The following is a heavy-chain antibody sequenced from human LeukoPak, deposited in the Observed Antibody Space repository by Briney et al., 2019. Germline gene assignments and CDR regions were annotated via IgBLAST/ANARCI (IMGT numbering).Heavy chain of an antibody. Sequence: SGGSLRLSCAASGFTFTSAWMSWVRQAPGKGLEWVGRIKGKTAAGAPDYVASVKGRFTISRDDSKNTLFLEMNSLKTEDTAVYYCITGDYDFWSGFYSPNHYFDYWGQGTLVTVSS. CDR2: IKGKTAAGAP. CDR3: ITGDYDFWSGFYSPNHYFDY. D-gene: IGHD3-3*01. J-gene: IGHJ4*02. V-gene: IGHV3-15*01. CDR1: GFTFTSAW.